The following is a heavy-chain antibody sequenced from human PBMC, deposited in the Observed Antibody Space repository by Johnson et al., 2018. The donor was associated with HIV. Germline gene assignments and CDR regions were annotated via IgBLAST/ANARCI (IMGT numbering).Heavy chain of an antibody. D-gene: IGHD3-22*01. CDR1: GFTFDDYA. V-gene: IGHV3-43D*03. J-gene: IGHJ3*02. Sequence: VQLVESGGGVVQPGRSLRLSCAASGFTFDDYAMHWVRQAPGKGLEWVSLISWDGSSTYYADSVKGRFTISRDNSKNSLYLQMNSLRAEDTALYYCAKDSLGYYVSSGSDAFDIWGQGTMVPVSS. CDR2: ISWDGSST. CDR3: AKDSLGYYVSSGSDAFDI.